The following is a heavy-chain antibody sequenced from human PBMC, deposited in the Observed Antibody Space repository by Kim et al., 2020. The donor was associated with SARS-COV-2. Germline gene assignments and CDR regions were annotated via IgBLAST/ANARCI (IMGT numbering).Heavy chain of an antibody. V-gene: IGHV3-7*01. J-gene: IGHJ3*02. CDR3: ARGSYIEVAGIQEKVIDI. CDR2: INTDGSEK. Sequence: GGSLRLSCAASGFTFSNYWMNWVRQAPGKGLVWVASINTDGSEKYYVDSVRGRFTISRDNAKNSLHLQMNSLRVEDTAVYYCARGSYIEVAGIQEKVIDICGHGTIVTASS. D-gene: IGHD6-19*01. CDR1: GFTFSNYW.